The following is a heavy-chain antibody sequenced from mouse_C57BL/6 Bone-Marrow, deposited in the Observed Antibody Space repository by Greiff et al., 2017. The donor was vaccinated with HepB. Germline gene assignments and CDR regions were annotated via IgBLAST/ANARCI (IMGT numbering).Heavy chain of an antibody. D-gene: IGHD2-14*01. CDR3: ARLRYTQGWYFDV. CDR2: IYPGDGDT. CDR1: GYAFSSYW. Sequence: LQESGAELVKPGASVKISCKASGYAFSSYWMNWVKQRPGKGLEWIGQIYPGDGDTNYNGKFKGKATLTADKSSSTAYMQLSSLTSEDSAVYFCARLRYTQGWYFDVWGTGTTVTVSS. V-gene: IGHV1-80*01. J-gene: IGHJ1*03.